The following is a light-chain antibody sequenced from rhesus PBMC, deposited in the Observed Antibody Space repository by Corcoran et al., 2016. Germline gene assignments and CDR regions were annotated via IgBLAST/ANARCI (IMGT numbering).Light chain of an antibody. J-gene: IGKJ2*01. CDR3: YQHSSGYS. CDR2: GAS. V-gene: IGKV3-10*01. CDR1: QSVSSY. Sequence: QVILTQSPATLSLSPGERATLSCRASQSVSSYLAWYQQQPGQAPRLLIYGASSRATGIPDRFRGSGSGTDFTLTIRSLEPEDVGVYHCYQHSSGYSFGQGTKVEIK.